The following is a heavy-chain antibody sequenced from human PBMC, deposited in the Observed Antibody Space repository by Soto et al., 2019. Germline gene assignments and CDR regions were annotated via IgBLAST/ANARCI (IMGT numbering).Heavy chain of an antibody. CDR1: GYTFTSYG. CDR2: ISAYNGNT. J-gene: IGHJ4*02. Sequence: QVQLVQSGAEVKKPGASVKVSCKASGYTFTSYGISWVRQAPGQGLEWMGWISAYNGNTNYAQKLQGRVTMTTDTSTSTAYRELRCLRSDDTAVYYCARDLTLLWFGELPDFDYWGQGTLVTVSS. CDR3: ARDLTLLWFGELPDFDY. D-gene: IGHD3-10*01. V-gene: IGHV1-18*04.